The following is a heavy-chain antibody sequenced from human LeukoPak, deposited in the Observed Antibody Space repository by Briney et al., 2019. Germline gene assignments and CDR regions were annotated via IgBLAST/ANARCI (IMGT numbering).Heavy chain of an antibody. CDR3: ARDLYV. Sequence: PSETLSLTCTVSGGSISSYYGSWIRQPPGKGLEWIGYIYYSGSTNYNPSLKSRVTISVDTSKNLISVKLSSVNAAGTAVYYCARDLYVWGQGTLVTVSS. J-gene: IGHJ4*02. CDR2: IYYSGST. CDR1: GGSISSYY. V-gene: IGHV4-59*01. D-gene: IGHD5/OR15-5a*01.